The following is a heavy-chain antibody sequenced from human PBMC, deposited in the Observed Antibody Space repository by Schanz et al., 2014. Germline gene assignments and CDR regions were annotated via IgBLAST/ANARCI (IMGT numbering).Heavy chain of an antibody. V-gene: IGHV3-21*06. CDR2: IASGGSHT. CDR3: ARDGVAATTDFEY. CDR1: GITFSDYA. D-gene: IGHD1-1*01. J-gene: IGHJ4*02. Sequence: EVQLLESGGALEQPGGSLRLSCAASGITFSDYAMSWVRQAPGKGLEWVSTIASGGSHTFYADSVKGRFTISRDNAKGSLHLQMNSLRADDTAVYYCARDGVAATTDFEYWGQGALVTVSS.